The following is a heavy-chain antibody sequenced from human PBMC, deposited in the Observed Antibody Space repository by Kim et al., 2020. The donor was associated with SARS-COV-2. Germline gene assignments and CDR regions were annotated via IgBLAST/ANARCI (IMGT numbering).Heavy chain of an antibody. D-gene: IGHD3-9*01. V-gene: IGHV1-69*13. CDR3: ARCKDILTGYLSYYYGMDV. Sequence: SVKVSCKASGGTFSSYAISWVRQAPGQGLEWMGGIIPIFGTANYAQKFQGRVTITADESTSTAYMELSSLRSEDTAVYYCARCKDILTGYLSYYYGMDVWGQGTTVTVSS. CDR2: IIPIFGTA. J-gene: IGHJ6*02. CDR1: GGTFSSYA.